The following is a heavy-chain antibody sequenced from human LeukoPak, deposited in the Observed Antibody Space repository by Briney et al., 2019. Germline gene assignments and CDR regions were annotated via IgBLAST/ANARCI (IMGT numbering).Heavy chain of an antibody. D-gene: IGHD5-12*01. CDR2: IYYGGST. CDR3: ARAHSGYDRLDS. Sequence: SETLSLTCTVSGGSISSYYWGWIRQPPGKGLEWIGYIYYGGSTNCNPSLKSRVTISVDTSKNQFSLRLSSVTAADTAVYYCARAHSGYDRLDSWGQGTLVTVSS. V-gene: IGHV4-59*08. J-gene: IGHJ4*02. CDR1: GGSISSYY.